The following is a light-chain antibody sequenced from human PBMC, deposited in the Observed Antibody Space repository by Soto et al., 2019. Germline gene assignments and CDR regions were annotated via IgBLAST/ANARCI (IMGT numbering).Light chain of an antibody. CDR2: EAS. CDR3: QYYNNSPDT. Sequence: DIQMTQSPSTLSGSVGDRVTITCRASQSISSWLAWYQQKPGKAPKLLIYEASTLKSGVPSRCSGSGCGKDSPLIISTLQADDVASYYCQYYNNSPDTFGRGTKVDIK. V-gene: IGKV1-5*03. CDR1: QSISSW. J-gene: IGKJ4*02.